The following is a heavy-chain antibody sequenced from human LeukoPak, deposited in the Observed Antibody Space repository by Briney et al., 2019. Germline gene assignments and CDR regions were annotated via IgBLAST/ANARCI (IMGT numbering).Heavy chain of an antibody. D-gene: IGHD2-2*01. Sequence: PGGSLRLSCPASGFTFITYSPHWVRQAPGKGLVWVSRINSDGSSASYADSVKGRFTISRDNAKNTLYLQMNSLRAEDTALYYCVRADSTSSWDHRVQGSLVTVSS. CDR3: VRADSTSSWDH. CDR2: INSDGSSA. CDR1: GFTFITYS. J-gene: IGHJ4*02. V-gene: IGHV3-74*01.